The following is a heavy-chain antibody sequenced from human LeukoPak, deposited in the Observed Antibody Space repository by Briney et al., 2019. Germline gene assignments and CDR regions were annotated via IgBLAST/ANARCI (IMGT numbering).Heavy chain of an antibody. V-gene: IGHV4-39*07. Sequence: SETLSLTCTVSGGSISSSSYYWGWIRQPPGKGLEWIGSIYYSGSTYYNPSLKSRVTISVDTSKNQFSLKLSSVTAADTAVYYCARGGSSWYSLPFDYWGQGTLVTVSP. CDR3: ARGGSSWYSLPFDY. J-gene: IGHJ4*02. D-gene: IGHD6-13*01. CDR2: IYYSGST. CDR1: GGSISSSSYY.